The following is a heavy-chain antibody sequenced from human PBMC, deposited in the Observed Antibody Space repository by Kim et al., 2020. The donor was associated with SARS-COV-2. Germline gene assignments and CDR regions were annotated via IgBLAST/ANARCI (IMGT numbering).Heavy chain of an antibody. J-gene: IGHJ4*02. CDR2: GCT. Sequence: GCTKYNPSLKDRVTISLDTSKNQFSLKLSRATAADTAVDYCVGGAGWLPDYWGQGTLVTVSS. V-gene: IGHV4-59*09. CDR3: VGGAGWLPDY. D-gene: IGHD5-12*01.